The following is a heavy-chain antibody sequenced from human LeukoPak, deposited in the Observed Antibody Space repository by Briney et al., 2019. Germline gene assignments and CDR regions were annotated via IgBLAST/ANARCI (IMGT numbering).Heavy chain of an antibody. V-gene: IGHV1-2*02. CDR1: GYTFTGYY. Sequence: RASVKVSCKASGYTFTGYYMHWVRQAPGQGLEWMGWINPNSGGTNYAQKFQGRVTMTRDTSISTAYMELSRLRSDDTVVYYCARDYDILTGYYTYYGMDVWGQGTTVTVSS. CDR2: INPNSGGT. CDR3: ARDYDILTGYYTYYGMDV. J-gene: IGHJ6*02. D-gene: IGHD3-9*01.